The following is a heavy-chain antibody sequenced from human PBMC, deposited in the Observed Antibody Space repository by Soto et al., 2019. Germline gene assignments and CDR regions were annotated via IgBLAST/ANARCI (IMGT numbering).Heavy chain of an antibody. J-gene: IGHJ4*02. CDR1: GFTFSNYW. V-gene: IGHV3-7*01. D-gene: IGHD3-3*01. CDR2: IKQDGSEI. CDR3: ARDMTRDTIFGVVVKGLTFDY. Sequence: EVQLVESGGGLVQPWGSLRLSCAASGFTFSNYWMTWVRQAPGKGLEWVANIKQDGSEIHYVDSVKGRFTISRDDAKNSLYLQMNNLRADDTAVYYCARDMTRDTIFGVVVKGLTFDYWGQGTLVNVSS.